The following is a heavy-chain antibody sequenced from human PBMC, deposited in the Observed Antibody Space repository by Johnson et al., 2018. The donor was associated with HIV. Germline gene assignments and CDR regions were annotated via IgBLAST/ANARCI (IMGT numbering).Heavy chain of an antibody. V-gene: IGHV3-30-3*01. CDR3: ARVDRSWAVDI. CDR2: ISYDGSNK. Sequence: QMQLVESGGGVVQPGRSLRLSCAASGFTFSSYAMHWVRQAPGKGLEWVAVISYDGSNKYYADSVKGRFTISRDSAKNSLYLQMNSLRAEDTAVYYCARVDRSWAVDIWGQGTMVTVSS. J-gene: IGHJ3*02. CDR1: GFTFSSYA. D-gene: IGHD3-16*02.